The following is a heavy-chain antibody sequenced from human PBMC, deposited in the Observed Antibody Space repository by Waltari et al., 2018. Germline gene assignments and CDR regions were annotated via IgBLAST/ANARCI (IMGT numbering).Heavy chain of an antibody. V-gene: IGHV3-48*03. CDR1: GFTFSSYE. D-gene: IGHD5-18*01. J-gene: IGHJ4*02. Sequence: EVQLVESGGGLVQPGGSLRLSCAASGFTFSSYEMNWVRQAPGKGLEWVSYISSSGSTIYYADSVKGRFTISRDNAKNSLYLQMNSLRAEDTAVYYCARYRRGILVDTAMGPYYFDYWGQGTLVTVSS. CDR2: ISSSGSTI. CDR3: ARYRRGILVDTAMGPYYFDY.